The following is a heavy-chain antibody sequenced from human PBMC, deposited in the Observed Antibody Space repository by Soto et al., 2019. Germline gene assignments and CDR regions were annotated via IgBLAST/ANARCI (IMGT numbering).Heavy chain of an antibody. D-gene: IGHD2-2*01. Sequence: EVQLVESGGGVVRPGGSLRLSCAASGFTFDDYGMSWVRQAPGKGLEWVSGINWNGGSTGYADSVKGRFTISRDNAKNSLSLQMNSLRAEDTALYYCARGGCSSTSGYYLDYWGQGTLVTVSS. CDR1: GFTFDDYG. CDR3: ARGGCSSTSGYYLDY. CDR2: INWNGGST. J-gene: IGHJ4*02. V-gene: IGHV3-20*04.